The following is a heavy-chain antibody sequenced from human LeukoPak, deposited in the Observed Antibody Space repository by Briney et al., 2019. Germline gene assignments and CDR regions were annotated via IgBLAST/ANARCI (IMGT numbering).Heavy chain of an antibody. Sequence: GSVRLSCAASGFTFSSYAVSWVRQAPGKGLEWVSVISNTGGSTFYADSVKGRFTISRDNSKNTLYLQMNSLRAEDTAVYYCAKRASGSGTSLYYFDYWGQGNLVTVSS. D-gene: IGHD3-10*01. CDR3: AKRASGSGTSLYYFDY. CDR2: ISNTGGST. V-gene: IGHV3-23*01. CDR1: GFTFSSYA. J-gene: IGHJ4*02.